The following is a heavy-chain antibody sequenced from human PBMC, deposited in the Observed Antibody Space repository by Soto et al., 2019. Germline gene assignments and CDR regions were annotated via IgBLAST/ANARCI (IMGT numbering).Heavy chain of an antibody. J-gene: IGHJ4*02. V-gene: IGHV1-18*01. CDR2: ISAYNGNT. CDR3: ARHSSSWYWDY. Sequence: QVQLVQSGAEVKKPGASVKVSCKASGYTFTSYGIIWVRQAPGQGLEWMGWISAYNGNTNYAQKLQGRVTMTTDTSTSAASMELRSLRSDDTAVYYCARHSSSWYWDYWGQGTLVTVSS. CDR1: GYTFTSYG. D-gene: IGHD6-13*01.